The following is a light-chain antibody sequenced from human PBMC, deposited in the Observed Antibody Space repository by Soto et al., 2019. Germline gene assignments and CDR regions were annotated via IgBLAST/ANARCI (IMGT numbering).Light chain of an antibody. CDR2: SAS. CDR1: QDIRNY. J-gene: IGKJ1*01. V-gene: IGKV1-17*03. CDR3: QQYNGYRWT. Sequence: DIQMTQSPSAMSASVGDRITITCRASQDIRNYLAWFQQRPGNVPKRLIFSASSLQSGVPSRFSGSGSGTEFTLTIRSLQPDDSATYYCQQYNGYRWTFGQGTKVDIK.